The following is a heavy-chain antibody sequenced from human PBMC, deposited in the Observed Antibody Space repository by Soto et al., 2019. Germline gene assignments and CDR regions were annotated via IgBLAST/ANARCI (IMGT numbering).Heavy chain of an antibody. D-gene: IGHD3-3*01. CDR1: GGSISSYY. CDR2: IYYSGST. Sequence: QVQLQESGPGLVKPSETLSLTCTVSGGSISSYYWSWIRQPPGKGLEWIGYIYYSGSTNYNPSLKSRVTISVDTSKTQFSLKLSSVTAADTAVYYCARFKPTYYDFWSGYIDSFYFDYWGQGTLVTVSS. V-gene: IGHV4-59*01. CDR3: ARFKPTYYDFWSGYIDSFYFDY. J-gene: IGHJ4*02.